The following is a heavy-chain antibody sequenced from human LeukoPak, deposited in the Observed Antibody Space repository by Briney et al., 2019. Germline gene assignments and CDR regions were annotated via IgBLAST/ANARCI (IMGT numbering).Heavy chain of an antibody. D-gene: IGHD6-25*01. CDR1: GYSFTRYC. CDR2: IDPGDSYT. J-gene: IGHJ4*02. CDR3: ARHDSSGSDFDY. Sequence: VESLIISGKGSGYSFTRYCISWVRQMPGKGLEWMGRIDPGDSYTNYSPSFQGHVTISADKSISTAYLQWSSLKASDTAMYYCARHDSSGSDFDYWGQATLVTVSS. V-gene: IGHV5-10-1*01.